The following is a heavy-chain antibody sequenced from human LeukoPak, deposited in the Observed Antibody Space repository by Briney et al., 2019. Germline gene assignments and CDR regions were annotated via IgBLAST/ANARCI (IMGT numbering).Heavy chain of an antibody. CDR1: GYTFSSYG. CDR3: ARAGAAAGTPFDY. Sequence: ASVKVSCKASGYTFSSYGISWVRQAPGQGLEWMGWITSYNGNTKYAQQLQGRVTMTTDTSTGTAYMELRSLRSDDTAVYYCARAGAAAGTPFDYWGQGTLVAVSS. D-gene: IGHD6-13*01. CDR2: ITSYNGNT. J-gene: IGHJ4*02. V-gene: IGHV1-18*01.